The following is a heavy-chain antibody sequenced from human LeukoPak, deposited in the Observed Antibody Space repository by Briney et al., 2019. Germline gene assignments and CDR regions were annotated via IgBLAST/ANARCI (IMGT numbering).Heavy chain of an antibody. V-gene: IGHV3-7*01. D-gene: IGHD2-15*01. Sequence: GGSLRLSCAASGFTFSNAWMSWDRQAPGKGLEWVANIKQDGSEKYYVDSVKGRFTISRDNAKNSLYLQMNSLRAEDTAVYYCARDSLPYCSGGSCYPWYFDYWGQGTLVTVSS. CDR1: GFTFSNAW. CDR3: ARDSLPYCSGGSCYPWYFDY. J-gene: IGHJ4*02. CDR2: IKQDGSEK.